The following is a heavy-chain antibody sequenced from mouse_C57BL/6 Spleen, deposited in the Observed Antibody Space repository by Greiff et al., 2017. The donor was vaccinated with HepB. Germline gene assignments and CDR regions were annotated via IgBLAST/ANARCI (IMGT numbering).Heavy chain of an antibody. CDR1: GFTFSSYG. D-gene: IGHD2-4*01. CDR3: ARPYYYDYDGSYFDY. J-gene: IGHJ2*01. Sequence: EVQLQQSGGDLVKPGGSLKLSCAASGFTFSSYGMSWVRQTPDKRLEWVATISSGGSYTYYPDSVKGRFTISRDNAKNTLYLQMSSLKSEDTAMYYCARPYYYDYDGSYFDYWGQGTTLTVSS. CDR2: ISSGGSYT. V-gene: IGHV5-6*01.